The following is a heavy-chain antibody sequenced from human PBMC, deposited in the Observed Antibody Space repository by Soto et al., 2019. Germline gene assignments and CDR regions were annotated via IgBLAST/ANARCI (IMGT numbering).Heavy chain of an antibody. Sequence: SETLSLTCTVSGGSISSGDYYWSWIRQPPGKGLEWIGYIYYSGSTYYNPSLKSRVTISVDTSKNQFSLKLSSVTAEDTAVYYCARVSSYGPAYYYYGMDVWGQGTTVTVSS. D-gene: IGHD5-18*01. V-gene: IGHV4-30-4*01. J-gene: IGHJ6*02. CDR3: ARVSSYGPAYYYYGMDV. CDR2: IYYSGST. CDR1: GGSISSGDYY.